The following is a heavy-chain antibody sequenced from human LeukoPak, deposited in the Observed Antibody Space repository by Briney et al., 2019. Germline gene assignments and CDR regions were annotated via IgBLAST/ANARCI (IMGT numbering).Heavy chain of an antibody. V-gene: IGHV4-34*01. CDR2: INHSGST. CDR3: ARGSRIAVRLDY. D-gene: IGHD6-19*01. J-gene: IGHJ4*02. Sequence: TSETLSLTSAVYGGSFSGYYWIWIRQPPGKGLEWIGEINHSGSTNYNPSLKSRVTISVDTSKNQFSLKLSSVTAADTAVYYCARGSRIAVRLDYWGQGTLVTVSS. CDR1: GGSFSGYY.